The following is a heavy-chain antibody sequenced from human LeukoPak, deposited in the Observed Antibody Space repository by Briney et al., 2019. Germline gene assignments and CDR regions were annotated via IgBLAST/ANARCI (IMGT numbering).Heavy chain of an antibody. J-gene: IGHJ4*02. CDR1: GGSFSGYY. V-gene: IGHV4-34*01. D-gene: IGHD4-17*01. Sequence: PSETLSLTCAVYGGSFSGYYWSWIRQPPGKGLEWIGEINHSGSTIYNPSLKSRVTISGDASKSQFSLKLSSVTAADTAVYYCAREGTHGYGDYYFDYWGQGTLVTVSS. CDR2: INHSGST. CDR3: AREGTHGYGDYYFDY.